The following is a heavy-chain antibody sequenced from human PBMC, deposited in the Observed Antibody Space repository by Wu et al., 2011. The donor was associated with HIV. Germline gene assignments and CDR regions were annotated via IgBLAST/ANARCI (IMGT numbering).Heavy chain of an antibody. CDR1: GYSFTDSY. D-gene: IGHD6-13*01. V-gene: IGHV1-2*02. Sequence: QVQLVQSGAEVKRPGASVKVSCKASGYSFTDSYIHWVRQAPGQGLEWIGWINPKSRGTNYAQKFQGRVTMTRDTSIATVYMELNRLRSDDTAVYYCAREGRLKYSITHYYYGMDVWGQGTTVTVSS. J-gene: IGHJ6*02. CDR3: AREGRLKYSITHYYYGMDV. CDR2: INPKSRGT.